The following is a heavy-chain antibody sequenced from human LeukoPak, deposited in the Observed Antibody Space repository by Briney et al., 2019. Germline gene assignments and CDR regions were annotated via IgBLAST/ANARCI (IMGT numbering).Heavy chain of an antibody. CDR2: IWFDGSKK. Sequence: GGSLRLSCAASGFIFSNYGLHWVRQAPGKGLEWVAVIWFDGSKKYYADSVKGRFTISRDNSKSTLYLEMNSLRAEDTAVYYCARDDDGSNRHSLLTFGGQGSLVTVSS. D-gene: IGHD3-16*02. V-gene: IGHV3-33*01. J-gene: IGHJ4*02. CDR3: ARDDDGSNRHSLLTF. CDR1: GFIFSNYG.